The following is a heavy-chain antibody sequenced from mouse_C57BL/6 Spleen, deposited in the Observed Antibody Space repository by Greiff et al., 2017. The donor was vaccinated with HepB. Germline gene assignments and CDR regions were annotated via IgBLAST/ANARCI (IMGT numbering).Heavy chain of an antibody. D-gene: IGHD2-1*01. Sequence: VQLQQSGTELVKPGASVKLSCKASGYTFTSYWMHWVKQRPGQGLEWIGNINPSNGATNYNEKFKSKATLTVDKSTNTAYMQLSSLTSEDSAVYYCASDYGNHYAMDYWGQGTSVTVSS. J-gene: IGHJ4*01. CDR1: GYTFTSYW. V-gene: IGHV1-53*01. CDR3: ASDYGNHYAMDY. CDR2: INPSNGAT.